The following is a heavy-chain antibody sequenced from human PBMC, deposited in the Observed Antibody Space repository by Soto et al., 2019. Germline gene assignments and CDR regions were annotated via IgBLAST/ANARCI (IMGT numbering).Heavy chain of an antibody. Sequence: SETLSRTCTVSGGSISSGGYYWSWIRQHPGKGLEWSGYIYYSGSTYYNPSLKSRVTISVDTSKNQFSLKLSAVTAAVTAVYYCARPYDFWSSSVADPAEEYFGYSVQGTLVTVSS. CDR3: ARPYDFWSSSVADPAEEYFGY. J-gene: IGHJ4*02. D-gene: IGHD3-3*01. CDR1: GGSISSGGYY. V-gene: IGHV4-31*03. CDR2: IYYSGST.